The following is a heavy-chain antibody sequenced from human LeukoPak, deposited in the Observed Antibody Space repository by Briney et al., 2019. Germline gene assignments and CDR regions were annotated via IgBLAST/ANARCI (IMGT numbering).Heavy chain of an antibody. Sequence: SETLSLTCAVYGGSFSGYYWSWIRQPPGKGLEWIGEINHSGSTNYNPSLKSRVTISVDTSKNQFSLKLSSVTAADTAVYYCARGDCSGGSCYWTYYYYYMDVWGKGTTVTVSS. V-gene: IGHV4-34*01. D-gene: IGHD2-15*01. J-gene: IGHJ6*03. CDR3: ARGDCSGGSCYWTYYYYYMDV. CDR1: GGSFSGYY. CDR2: INHSGST.